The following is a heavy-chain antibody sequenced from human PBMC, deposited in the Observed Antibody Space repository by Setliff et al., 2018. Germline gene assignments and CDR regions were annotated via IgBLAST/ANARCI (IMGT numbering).Heavy chain of an antibody. CDR3: ARHATYYYGSGNLPFDS. CDR2: IMPGRDT. Sequence: SETLSLTCAASGGSFSDYYWTWIRQPPGKGLEWIGEIMPGRDTLYSPSLESRLTITIDTSKSQFSLKLSSVTAADTAVYYCARHATYYYGSGNLPFDSWGQGTLVTVSS. V-gene: IGHV4-34*12. J-gene: IGHJ4*02. D-gene: IGHD3-10*01. CDR1: GGSFSDYY.